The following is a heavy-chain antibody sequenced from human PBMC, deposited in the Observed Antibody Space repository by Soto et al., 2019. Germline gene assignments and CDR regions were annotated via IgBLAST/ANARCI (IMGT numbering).Heavy chain of an antibody. CDR3: VGPDIAVAGYYYYGMDV. CDR1: GYTFTSYA. V-gene: IGHV1-3*01. Sequence: ASVKVSCKASGYTFTSYAMHWVRQAPGQRLEWMGWINAGNGNTKYSQKFQGRVTITRDTSASTAYMELSSLRSEDTAVYYCVGPDIAVAGYYYYGMDVWGQGTTVTVSS. J-gene: IGHJ6*02. D-gene: IGHD6-19*01. CDR2: INAGNGNT.